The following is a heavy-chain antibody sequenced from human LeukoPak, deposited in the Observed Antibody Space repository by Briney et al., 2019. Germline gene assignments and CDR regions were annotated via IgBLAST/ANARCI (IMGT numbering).Heavy chain of an antibody. CDR1: GGSINNYY. CDR2: IYYTGNT. CDR3: ARDHEASIRGPTGWFDP. J-gene: IGHJ5*02. D-gene: IGHD3-10*01. Sequence: SETLSLTCTVSGGSINNYYWNWIRQPPGKGLEWIGYIYYTGNTNYNPSLKSRVTISVDTSKNQFSLKLSSVTAADTAVYYCARDHEASIRGPTGWFDPWGQGTLVTVSS. V-gene: IGHV4-59*12.